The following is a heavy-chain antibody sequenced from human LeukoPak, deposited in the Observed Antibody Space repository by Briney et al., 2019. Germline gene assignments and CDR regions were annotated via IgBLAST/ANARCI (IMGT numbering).Heavy chain of an antibody. CDR1: GYTFTSYA. CDR2: INAGNGNT. Sequence: ASVKVSCKASGYTFTSYAMHWVRQAPGQRLEWMGWINAGNGNTKYSQEFQGRVTITRDTSASTAYMELSSLRSEDMAVYYCARDRMVRGVTQPRLDYWGQGTLVTVSS. CDR3: ARDRMVRGVTQPRLDY. J-gene: IGHJ4*02. V-gene: IGHV1-3*03. D-gene: IGHD3-10*01.